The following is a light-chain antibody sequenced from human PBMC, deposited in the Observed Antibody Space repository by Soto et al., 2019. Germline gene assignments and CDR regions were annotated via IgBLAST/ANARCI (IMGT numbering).Light chain of an antibody. CDR2: DVS. CDR3: CSYAGSYTFYV. CDR1: SRDVGGYNH. Sequence: QSAPRLLGSGSGSPGQSYTISCTGTSRDVGGYNHVSWYQQHPGKAPKLMIYDVSKRPSGVPDRFSGSKYGNTASLTISGLHADDEADYYCCSYAGSYTFYVFGTGTSVTVL. V-gene: IGLV2-11*01. J-gene: IGLJ1*01.